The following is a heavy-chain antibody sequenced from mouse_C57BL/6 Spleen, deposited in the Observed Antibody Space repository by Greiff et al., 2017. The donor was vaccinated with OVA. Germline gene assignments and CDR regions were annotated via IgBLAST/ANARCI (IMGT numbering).Heavy chain of an antibody. CDR3: ARNYYYGSIAY. V-gene: IGHV3-6*01. J-gene: IGHJ3*01. D-gene: IGHD1-1*01. CDR2: ISYDGSN. CDR1: GYSITSGYY. Sequence: EVKLEESGPGLVKPSQSLSLTCSVTGYSITSGYYWNWIRQFPGNKLEWMGYISYDGSNNYNPSLKNRISITRDTSKNQFFLKLNSVTTEDTATYYCARNYYYGSIAYWGQGTLVTVSA.